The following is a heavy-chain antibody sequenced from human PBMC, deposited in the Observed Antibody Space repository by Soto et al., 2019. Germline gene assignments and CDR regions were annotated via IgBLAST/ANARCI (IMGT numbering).Heavy chain of an antibody. J-gene: IGHJ6*02. Sequence: QVQLVQSGAEGKKPGSSVKVSCKASGGTFSSYTISWVRQAPGQGLEWMGRIMPILGIANYAQKFQGRVTITADKSTSTAYMELSSLRSEDTAVYYCARAGPSWVVLTPELKYYYYYGMDVWGQGTTDTVSS. CDR2: IMPILGIA. V-gene: IGHV1-69*02. CDR1: GGTFSSYT. D-gene: IGHD3-22*01. CDR3: ARAGPSWVVLTPELKYYYYYGMDV.